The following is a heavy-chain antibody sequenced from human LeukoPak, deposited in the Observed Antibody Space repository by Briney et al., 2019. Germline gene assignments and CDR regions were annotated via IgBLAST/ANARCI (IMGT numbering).Heavy chain of an antibody. D-gene: IGHD2-21*02. CDR3: ARDRGVRDMVVTTSRVDY. CDR2: ISAHNGDT. V-gene: IGHV1-18*01. Sequence: GASVKVSCKASGYTFATYGITWVRQAPGEGLEWMGWISAHNGDTNYAQKLQGRVTMATGTSTSTAYMELRSLRSDDTAVYYCARDRGVRDMVVTTSRVDYWGQGTLVTVSS. J-gene: IGHJ4*02. CDR1: GYTFATYG.